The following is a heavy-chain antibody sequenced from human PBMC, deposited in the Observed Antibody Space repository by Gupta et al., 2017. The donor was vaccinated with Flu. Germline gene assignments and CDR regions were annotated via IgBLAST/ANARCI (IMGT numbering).Heavy chain of an antibody. D-gene: IGHD3-3*01. CDR2: ISWNSNKI. Sequence: KGLEWVSGISWNSNKIGYVDSVKGRFTISRDNAKNSLYLQMNSLRAEDTALYYCARAGWSGYSSIFYYYMDVWGKGAAVTVSS. J-gene: IGHJ6*03. V-gene: IGHV3-9*01. CDR3: ARAGWSGYSSIFYYYMDV.